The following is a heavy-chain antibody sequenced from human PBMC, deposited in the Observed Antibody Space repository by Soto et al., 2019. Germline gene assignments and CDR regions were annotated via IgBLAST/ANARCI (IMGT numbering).Heavy chain of an antibody. V-gene: IGHV4-39*01. CDR3: ARHRRENYDSSGYDYGDAFDI. Sequence: QLQLQESGPGLVKPSETLSLTCTVSGGSITSSSYYWGWIRQPPGKGLEWIGSIYYSGSTYYNPSLKSRVTIYVDTSKKPLAMQLSSGDAGDAAMYYCARHRRENYDSSGYDYGDAFDIGGQGKMVTASS. CDR1: GGSITSSSYY. CDR2: IYYSGST. J-gene: IGHJ3*02. D-gene: IGHD3-22*01.